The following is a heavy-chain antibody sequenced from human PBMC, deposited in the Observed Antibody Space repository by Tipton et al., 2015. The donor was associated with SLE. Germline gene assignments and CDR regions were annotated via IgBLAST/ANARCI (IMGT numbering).Heavy chain of an antibody. Sequence: GSLRLSCAGSGFTFSDYYMSWVRQAPGKGLEWLLYISTSGSTVNYADSMKGRFTISRDNAKNSLYLQMNSLRAEDTAIYFCARGVTGVWGRGTLVTVSS. J-gene: IGHJ4*02. CDR3: ARGVTGV. D-gene: IGHD7-27*01. CDR1: GFTFSDYY. CDR2: ISTSGSTV. V-gene: IGHV3-11*04.